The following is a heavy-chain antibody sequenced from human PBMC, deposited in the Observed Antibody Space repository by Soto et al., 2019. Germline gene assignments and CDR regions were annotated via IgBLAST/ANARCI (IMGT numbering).Heavy chain of an antibody. V-gene: IGHV1-69*01. CDR2: IIPVFDKA. D-gene: IGHD3-16*01. CDR3: ARLRRDWGDAFDL. CDR1: GGSFGSSA. J-gene: IGHJ3*01. Sequence: QVQLVQSGADVKKPGSSVKVSCKTSGGSFGSSAISWVRQAPAQGLEWMGEIIPVFDKANYAQNFQGRLNIAAEEFTGTVFMELSSLRSEATAVYFGARLRRDWGDAFDLWGLGTFVTVSS.